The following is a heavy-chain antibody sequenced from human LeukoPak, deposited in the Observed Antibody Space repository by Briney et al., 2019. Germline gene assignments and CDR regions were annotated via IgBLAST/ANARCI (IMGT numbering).Heavy chain of an antibody. D-gene: IGHD6-13*01. J-gene: IGHJ4*02. Sequence: ASVKVSCKASGYTFTSYYMHWVRQAPGQGLEWRGIINPSGCSTSYAQKFQGRVTMTRDMSTSTVYMELSSLRSEDTAVYYCARDSNDIPCIAAAGTGSLDYWVQGTLVTVSS. CDR1: GYTFTSYY. V-gene: IGHV1-46*01. CDR2: INPSGCST. CDR3: ARDSNDIPCIAAAGTGSLDY.